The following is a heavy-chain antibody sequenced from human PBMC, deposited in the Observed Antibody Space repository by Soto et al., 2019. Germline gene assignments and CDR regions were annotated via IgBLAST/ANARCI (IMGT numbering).Heavy chain of an antibody. CDR3: ARETGDFWSPKKFDP. CDR2: ISYDGSNK. V-gene: IGHV3-30-3*01. J-gene: IGHJ5*02. Sequence: QPGGSLRLSCAASGFTFSSYAMHWVRQAPGKGLEWVAVISYDGSNKYYADSVKGRFTISRDNSKNTLYLQMNSLRAEDTAVYYCARETGDFWSPKKFDPWGQGTLVTVSS. CDR1: GFTFSSYA. D-gene: IGHD3-3*01.